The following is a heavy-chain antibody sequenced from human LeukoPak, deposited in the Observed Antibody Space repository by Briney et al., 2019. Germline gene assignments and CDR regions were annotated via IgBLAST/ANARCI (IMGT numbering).Heavy chain of an antibody. CDR2: ISASGGST. D-gene: IGHD4-17*01. CDR3: ARVSGDYYYYYAMDV. Sequence: GGSLRLSCAASGFTFRSYAMIWVRQAPGKGLEWVSGISASGGSTYYADSVTGRFTISRDNSKNTLYLQMISLRAEDTAVYYCARVSGDYYYYYAMDVWGQGTTVTVSS. V-gene: IGHV3-23*01. J-gene: IGHJ6*02. CDR1: GFTFRSYA.